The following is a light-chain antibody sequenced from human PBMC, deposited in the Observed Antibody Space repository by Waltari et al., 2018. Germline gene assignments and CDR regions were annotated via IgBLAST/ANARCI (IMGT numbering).Light chain of an antibody. Sequence: DIQLTQSPPSLSASVGDRVTITCRASQDITNYLNWYQQKPGKAPKLPIHDASKLEIGVPSRFSGSQSGTHFTFTISSLQPEDIGTYYCQRYDNLPIFAFGPGTKVEI. CDR2: DAS. CDR1: QDITNY. J-gene: IGKJ3*01. V-gene: IGKV1-33*01. CDR3: QRYDNLPIFA.